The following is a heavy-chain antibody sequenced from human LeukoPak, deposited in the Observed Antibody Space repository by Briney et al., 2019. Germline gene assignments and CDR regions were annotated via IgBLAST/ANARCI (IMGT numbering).Heavy chain of an antibody. J-gene: IGHJ4*02. CDR2: IRSKAYGGTT. Sequence: GSLILSCPASGFTFGDYVVSWFRQAPGKGLEWVGFIRSKAYGGTTEYAASVKGRFTISRDDSKSIAYLQMNSLKTEDTGVYYCTRGSDTVFGVSRDGFDYWGQGTLVTVSS. D-gene: IGHD3-3*01. CDR1: GFTFGDYV. CDR3: TRGSDTVFGVSRDGFDY. V-gene: IGHV3-49*03.